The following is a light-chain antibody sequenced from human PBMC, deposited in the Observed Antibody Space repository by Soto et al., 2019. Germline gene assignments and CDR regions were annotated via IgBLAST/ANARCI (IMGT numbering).Light chain of an antibody. CDR2: VAS. Sequence: DIQMTQSPSTLSGSVGDRVTITCRASQTISSWLAWYQQKPGKAPQLLIYVASRLESGVPSRFSGSGSGTDFTLTISSLQPDDFATYYCQQFAISTTFGQGTKVDIK. CDR3: QQFAISTT. CDR1: QTISSW. J-gene: IGKJ1*01. V-gene: IGKV1-5*01.